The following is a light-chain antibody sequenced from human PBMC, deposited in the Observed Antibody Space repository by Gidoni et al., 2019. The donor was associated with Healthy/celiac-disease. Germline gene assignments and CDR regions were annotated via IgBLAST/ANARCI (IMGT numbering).Light chain of an antibody. V-gene: IGKV4-1*01. CDR3: QQYYTSPPYT. J-gene: IGKJ2*01. Sequence: DVVMTQSPDSLAVSLGERATINCKSSQSILHSSNNKNYLAWYQQKPGQPPKLLIYWASTRESGVPDRFSGSGSGTDFTLTISSLQAEDVAVYYCQQYYTSPPYTFXXXTKLEIK. CDR2: WAS. CDR1: QSILHSSNNKNY.